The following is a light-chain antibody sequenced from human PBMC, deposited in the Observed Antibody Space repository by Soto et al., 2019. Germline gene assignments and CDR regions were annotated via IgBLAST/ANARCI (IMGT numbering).Light chain of an antibody. CDR2: GAS. Sequence: EIVMTQSPATLSVSPGERATLSCRASQSVSSYLAWYQQRPGQASRLLIYGASTRATGIPARFSGSGSGTEFTLTISSLQSGDFAVYYCQQYNNWPLTFGGGTKVDIK. J-gene: IGKJ4*01. V-gene: IGKV3-15*01. CDR1: QSVSSY. CDR3: QQYNNWPLT.